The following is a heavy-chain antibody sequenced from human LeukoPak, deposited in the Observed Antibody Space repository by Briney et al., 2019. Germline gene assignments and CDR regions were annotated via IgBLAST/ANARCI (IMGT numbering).Heavy chain of an antibody. CDR1: GFTFSSYS. Sequence: GGSLRLSCAASGFTFSSYSMNRVRQAPGKGLEWVSYISSSSSTIYYADSVKGRFTISRDNAKNSLYLQMNSLRAEDTAVYYCARDWSFPAGSGSYYWFDPWGQGTLVTVSS. CDR3: ARDWSFPAGSGSYYWFDP. CDR2: ISSSSSTI. V-gene: IGHV3-48*01. J-gene: IGHJ5*02. D-gene: IGHD3-10*01.